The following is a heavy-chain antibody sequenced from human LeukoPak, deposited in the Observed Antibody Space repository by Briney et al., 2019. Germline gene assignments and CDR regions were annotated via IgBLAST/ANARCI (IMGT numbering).Heavy chain of an antibody. CDR1: GFTFSSYS. V-gene: IGHV3-21*01. CDR3: ARDPIVVVPAAMGQINYFDY. Sequence: GGSLRLSCVASGFTFSSYSMNWVRQAPGKGLEWVSSISSSSSYIYYADSVKGRFTISRDNAKNSLYLQMNSLRAEDTAVYYCARDPIVVVPAAMGQINYFDYWGQGTLVTVSS. J-gene: IGHJ4*02. CDR2: ISSSSSYI. D-gene: IGHD2-2*01.